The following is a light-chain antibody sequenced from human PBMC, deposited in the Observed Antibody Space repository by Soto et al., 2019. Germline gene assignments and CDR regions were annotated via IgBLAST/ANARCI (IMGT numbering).Light chain of an antibody. J-gene: IGKJ2*01. CDR3: LRQNTDPEA. CDR1: QGIRND. CDR2: AAS. V-gene: IGKV1-17*01. Sequence: DIQITQSPSSLSASVGDSITITCRASQGIRNDLGWYQQKPGKAPKRLIYAASILQSGVPSRFSGSGSGTDCTLTVSGLQAEDFATYYGLRQNTDPEAFGQGAKLEIK.